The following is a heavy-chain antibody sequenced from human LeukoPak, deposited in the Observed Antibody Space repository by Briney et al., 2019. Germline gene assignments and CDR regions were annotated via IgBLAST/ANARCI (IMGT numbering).Heavy chain of an antibody. D-gene: IGHD3-22*01. CDR2: IYSGGNT. CDR3: ARKTDSGGQGDY. CDR1: GFTVSVNY. V-gene: IGHV3-66*01. J-gene: IGHJ4*02. Sequence: GGSLRLSCAAFGFTVSVNYMSWVHQAPGMGLECVSVIYSGGNTYYADSVKGRFTISRDNSKNTLYLQMNSLRAEDTAVYYCARKTDSGGQGDYWGPGTLVTVSS.